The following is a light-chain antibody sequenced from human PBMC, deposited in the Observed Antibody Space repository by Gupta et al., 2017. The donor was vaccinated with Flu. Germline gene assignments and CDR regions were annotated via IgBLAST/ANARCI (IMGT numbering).Light chain of an antibody. V-gene: IGLV2-14*01. J-gene: IGLJ2*01. Sequence: QSALTQPASVSGSPGQSITISCTRTSSDIGSYNYVSWYQQHPGQAPKLLIYGVTNRPSGVSNRFSASKSGDTASLTISGLQAEDEADYYCSSSISSSTLVFGGGTKLTVL. CDR2: GVT. CDR1: SSDIGSYNY. CDR3: SSSISSSTLV.